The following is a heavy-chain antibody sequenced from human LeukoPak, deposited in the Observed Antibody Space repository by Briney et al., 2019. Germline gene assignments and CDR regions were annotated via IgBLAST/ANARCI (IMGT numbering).Heavy chain of an antibody. J-gene: IGHJ5*02. CDR3: ARDIDYDSSGYWSANWFDP. Sequence: GASVKVSCKASGGTFSSYAISWVRQAPGQGLEWMGGIIPIFGTANYAQKFQGRVTITADESTSTAYMELSSLRSEDTAVYYCARDIDYDSSGYWSANWFDPWGQGTLVTVSS. CDR1: GGTFSSYA. D-gene: IGHD3-22*01. V-gene: IGHV1-69*13. CDR2: IIPIFGTA.